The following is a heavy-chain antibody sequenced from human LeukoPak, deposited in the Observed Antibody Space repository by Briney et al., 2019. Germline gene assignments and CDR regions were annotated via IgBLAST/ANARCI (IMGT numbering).Heavy chain of an antibody. J-gene: IGHJ6*03. CDR3: ARDRAARYNWNDDYYYYVDV. Sequence: PSETLSLTCTVSGYSISSGYYWGWIRQPPGKGLEWIGSIYHSGSTYYNPSLKSRVTISVDTSKNQFSLKLSSVTAADTAVYYCARDRAARYNWNDDYYYYVDVWGKGTTVTVSS. V-gene: IGHV4-38-2*02. CDR1: GYSISSGYY. D-gene: IGHD1-1*01. CDR2: IYHSGST.